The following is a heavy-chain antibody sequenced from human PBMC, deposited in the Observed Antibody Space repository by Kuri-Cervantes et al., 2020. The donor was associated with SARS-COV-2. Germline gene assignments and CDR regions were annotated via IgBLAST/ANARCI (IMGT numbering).Heavy chain of an antibody. CDR3: ASTWIETEWDQYYFDY. J-gene: IGHJ4*02. D-gene: IGHD1-26*01. CDR1: GYTFTSYG. Sequence: GGSLRLSCAASGYTFTSYGISWVRQAPGQGLEWMGWISAYNGNTNDEQKLQGRVTITRETPASTAYMELSSLRSEDTAVYYCASTWIETEWDQYYFDYWGQGTLVTVSS. V-gene: IGHV1-18*01. CDR2: ISAYNGNT.